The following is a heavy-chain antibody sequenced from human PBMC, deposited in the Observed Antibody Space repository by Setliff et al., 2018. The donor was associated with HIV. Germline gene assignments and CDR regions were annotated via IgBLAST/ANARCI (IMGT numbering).Heavy chain of an antibody. CDR2: IYYSGSS. Sequence: LSLTCNVSGGSVSSGGYYWSWIRQHPGKGLEWIGYIYYSGSSYYNPSLKSRVIMSLDTSENQFSLKLNSVTAADTAVYYCVRDSFDYAQELWGQGTLVTVSS. J-gene: IGHJ4*02. V-gene: IGHV4-31*03. CDR3: VRDSFDYAQEL. CDR1: GGSVSSGGYY. D-gene: IGHD3-9*01.